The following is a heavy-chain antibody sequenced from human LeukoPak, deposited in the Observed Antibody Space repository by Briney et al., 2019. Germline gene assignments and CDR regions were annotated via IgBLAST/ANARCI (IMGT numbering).Heavy chain of an antibody. J-gene: IGHJ6*02. V-gene: IGHV4-34*01. CDR2: INHSGST. CDR3: ARGLVVVAATPLYYYYGMDV. CDR1: GLTFSDAW. D-gene: IGHD2-15*01. Sequence: GSLRLSCAVSGLTFSDAWISWVRQAPGKGLEWIGEINHSGSTNYNPSLKSRVTISVDTSKNQFSLKLSSVTAADTAVYYCARGLVVVAATPLYYYYGMDVWGQGTTVTVSS.